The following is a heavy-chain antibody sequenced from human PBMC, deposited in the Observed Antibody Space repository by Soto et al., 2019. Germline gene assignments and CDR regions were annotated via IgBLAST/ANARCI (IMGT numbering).Heavy chain of an antibody. J-gene: IGHJ6*02. CDR1: GGSFSGYY. V-gene: IGHV4-34*01. CDR3: ARGPVLRFLEWLSTDYYGMDV. D-gene: IGHD3-3*01. Sequence: NPSETLSLTCAVYGGSFSGYYWSWIRQPPGKGLEWIGEINHSGSTNYNPSLKSRVTISVDTSKSQFSLKLSSVTAADTAVYYCARGPVLRFLEWLSTDYYGMDVWGQGTTVTVYS. CDR2: INHSGST.